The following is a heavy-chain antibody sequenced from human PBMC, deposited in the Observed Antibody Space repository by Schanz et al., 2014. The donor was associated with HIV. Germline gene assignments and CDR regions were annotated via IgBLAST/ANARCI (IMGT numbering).Heavy chain of an antibody. Sequence: EVQLVESGGGLVKPGGSLRLSCAASAFTFSTYSMDWVRQAPGKGLEWISSISSRSSYIYYADSVKGRFTISRDNAKNSLFLQMASLRDEDTAVYYCARDPSGNYYRYHFDYWGQGSLVTVSS. V-gene: IGHV3-21*01. CDR1: AFTFSTYS. D-gene: IGHD1-26*01. CDR2: ISSRSSYI. J-gene: IGHJ4*02. CDR3: ARDPSGNYYRYHFDY.